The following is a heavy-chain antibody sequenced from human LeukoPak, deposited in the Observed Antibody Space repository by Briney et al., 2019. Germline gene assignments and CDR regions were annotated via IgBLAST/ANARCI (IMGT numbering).Heavy chain of an antibody. J-gene: IGHJ1*01. Sequence: PSETLSLTCSVSGGSSSSSGYYWGWIRQPPGKGLEWIGSIYYTGSTHYDPSLKSRVTMSVDTSKNQFSLKLTSVTAADTAVYFCARHSGGLCNNAVCRSPGQHWGQGTLVTVSS. CDR3: ARHSGGLCNNAVCRSPGQH. CDR1: GGSSSSSGYY. V-gene: IGHV4-39*01. CDR2: IYYTGST. D-gene: IGHD2-8*01.